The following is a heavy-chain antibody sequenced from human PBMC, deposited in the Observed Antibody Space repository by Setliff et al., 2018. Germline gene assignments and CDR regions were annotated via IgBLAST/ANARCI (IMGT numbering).Heavy chain of an antibody. V-gene: IGHV1-18*01. CDR3: ARGRDPAYYYDSGGYYWDY. D-gene: IGHD3-22*01. CDR1: GYSFTVFG. J-gene: IGHJ4*02. CDR2: ISPYYGST. Sequence: GASVKVSCKTSGYSFTVFGISWVRQAPGQGLEWMGWISPYYGSTDYAQNLQGRVAMTTDTSTSTAYMELRSLRSDDTAVYYCARGRDPAYYYDSGGYYWDYWGQGTLVTVSS.